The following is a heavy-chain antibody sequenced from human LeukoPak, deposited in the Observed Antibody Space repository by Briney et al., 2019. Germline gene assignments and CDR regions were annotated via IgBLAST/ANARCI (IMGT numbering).Heavy chain of an antibody. CDR3: ARDLFGSGGNYYYYMDV. J-gene: IGHJ6*03. V-gene: IGHV1-2*02. CDR1: GYTFTGYY. D-gene: IGHD3-10*01. Sequence: ASVKVSCKASGYTFTGYYMHRVRQAPGQGLEWMGWINPNSGGTNYAQKFQGRVTMTRDTSISTAYMEPSRLRSDDTAVYYCARDLFGSGGNYYYYMDVWGKGTTVTISS. CDR2: INPNSGGT.